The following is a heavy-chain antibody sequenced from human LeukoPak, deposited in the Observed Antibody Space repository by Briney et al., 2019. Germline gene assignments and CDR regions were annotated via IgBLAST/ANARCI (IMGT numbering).Heavy chain of an antibody. Sequence: GRSLRLSCAASGFTFSSYGMHWVRQAPGKGLEWVAVISYDGSNKYYADSVKGRFTVSRDNSKNTLYLQMNSLRAEDTAVYYCAKDRGSGSTELDYWGQGTLVTLSS. CDR1: GFTFSSYG. V-gene: IGHV3-30*18. CDR3: AKDRGSGSTELDY. J-gene: IGHJ4*02. D-gene: IGHD3-10*01. CDR2: ISYDGSNK.